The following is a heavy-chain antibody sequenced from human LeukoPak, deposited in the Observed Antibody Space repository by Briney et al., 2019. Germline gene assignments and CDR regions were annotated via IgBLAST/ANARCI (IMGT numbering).Heavy chain of an antibody. D-gene: IGHD1-26*01. Sequence: RASVKVSRKASGGTFSSYAISWVRQAPGQGLEWMGGIIPISGTANYAQKFQGRVTITMDESTSTAYMELSSLRSEDTAVYYCARGGSGSFYYYYYMDVWGKGTTVTVSS. CDR1: GGTFSSYA. CDR3: ARGGSGSFYYYYYMDV. CDR2: IIPISGTA. V-gene: IGHV1-69*05. J-gene: IGHJ6*03.